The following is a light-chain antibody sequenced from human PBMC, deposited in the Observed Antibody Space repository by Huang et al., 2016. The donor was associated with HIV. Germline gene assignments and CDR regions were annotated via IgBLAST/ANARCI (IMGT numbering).Light chain of an antibody. J-gene: IGKJ2*01. CDR3: QQYDNLPYT. V-gene: IGKV1-33*01. CDR2: AAS. CDR1: QDISNY. Sequence: DIQMTQSPSSLSASVGDRVTITCQASQDISNYLNWYQQKPGKAPKLLIYAASKLETGVPSRFSGSGSGTDFTFTISSLQPDDIATYYCQQYDNLPYTFGQGTKLEIE.